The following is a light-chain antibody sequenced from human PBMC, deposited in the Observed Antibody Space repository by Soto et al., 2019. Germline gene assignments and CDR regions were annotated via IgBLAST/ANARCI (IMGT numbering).Light chain of an antibody. CDR2: WAS. Sequence: DIVMTQSPDSLAVSLGERATINCKSSRNILYSSNNKNYLAWYQQKPGQPPKQLIYWASTRESGVPDRFSGSGSGTDFTLTISSLQAEDVAVYYCQQYYNTPTTFGQGTKVEIK. V-gene: IGKV4-1*01. CDR1: RNILYSSNNKNY. J-gene: IGKJ1*01. CDR3: QQYYNTPTT.